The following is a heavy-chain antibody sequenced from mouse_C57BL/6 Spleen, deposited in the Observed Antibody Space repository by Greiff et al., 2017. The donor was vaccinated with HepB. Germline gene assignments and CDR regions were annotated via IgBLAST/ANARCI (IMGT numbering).Heavy chain of an antibody. CDR2: ISSGSSTI. CDR3: ARDYGSSYWYFDV. J-gene: IGHJ1*03. V-gene: IGHV5-17*01. CDR1: GFTFSDYG. Sequence: EVHLVESGGGLVKPGGSLKLSCAASGFTFSDYGMHWVRQAPEKGLEWVAYISSGSSTIYYADTVKGRFTISRDNAKNTLFLQITSLRSEDTAMYYCARDYGSSYWYFDVWGTGTTVTVSS. D-gene: IGHD1-1*01.